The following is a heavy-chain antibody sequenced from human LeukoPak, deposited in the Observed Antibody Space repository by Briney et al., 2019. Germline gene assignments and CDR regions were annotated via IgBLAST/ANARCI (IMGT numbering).Heavy chain of an antibody. CDR3: ARVESMTGTQPFDY. V-gene: IGHV3-53*01. D-gene: IGHD1-1*01. Sequence: GGSLRLSCAASGFIVNTNYMNWVRQAPGKGLEWVSVVYADGATYYADSVKGRFTVSRDNSKNTLYLQMNSLRAEDTAVYYCARVESMTGTQPFDYWGQGTLVTVSS. J-gene: IGHJ4*02. CDR1: GFIVNTNY. CDR2: VYADGAT.